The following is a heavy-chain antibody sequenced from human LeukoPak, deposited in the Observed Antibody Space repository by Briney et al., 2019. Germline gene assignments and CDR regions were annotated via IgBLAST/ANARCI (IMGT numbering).Heavy chain of an antibody. V-gene: IGHV1-69*05. J-gene: IGHJ3*02. Sequence: SVKVSYKASGGTFSSYAISWVRQAPGQGLEWMGGIIPIFGTANYAQKFQGRVTITTDESTSTAHMELSSLRSEDTAVYYCATKNSIPRFSHGAFDIWGQGTMVTVSS. CDR1: GGTFSSYA. CDR3: ATKNSIPRFSHGAFDI. CDR2: IIPIFGTA. D-gene: IGHD2/OR15-2a*01.